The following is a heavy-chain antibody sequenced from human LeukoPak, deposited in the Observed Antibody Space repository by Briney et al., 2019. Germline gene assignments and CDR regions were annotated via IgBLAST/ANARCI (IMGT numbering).Heavy chain of an antibody. CDR3: ARVRRVGSTLNWFDP. J-gene: IGHJ5*02. Sequence: SETLSLTCTVSGGSISSYYWSWIRQPAGKGLEWIGRIYTSGSTNYNPSLKSRVTMSVDTSKNQFSLKLSSVTAADTAVYYCARVRRVGSTLNWFDPWGQGTLVTVSS. CDR2: IYTSGST. CDR1: GGSISSYY. D-gene: IGHD2-2*01. V-gene: IGHV4-4*07.